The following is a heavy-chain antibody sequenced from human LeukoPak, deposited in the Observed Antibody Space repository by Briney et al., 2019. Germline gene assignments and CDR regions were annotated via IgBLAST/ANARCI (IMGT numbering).Heavy chain of an antibody. Sequence: TGGSLRLSCVASGFTFNNYAMSWVRQAPGRGLEWLSSISNSGGNIDYRNSVKGRFTISRDNSKNTLYLQMDSLGAEDTAVYYCARAPYYYGSGSYYFDYWGQGTLVTVSS. V-gene: IGHV3-23*01. CDR3: ARAPYYYGSGSYYFDY. D-gene: IGHD3-10*01. CDR2: ISNSGGNI. J-gene: IGHJ4*02. CDR1: GFTFNNYA.